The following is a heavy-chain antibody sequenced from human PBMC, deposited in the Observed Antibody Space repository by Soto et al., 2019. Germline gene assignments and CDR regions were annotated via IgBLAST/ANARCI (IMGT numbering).Heavy chain of an antibody. D-gene: IGHD3-3*01. CDR2: ISGSADGT. CDR3: AKDTVGGYSFWSGYYSDGLDV. Sequence: EVKLLESGGGLAQPGGSLRLSCVGSGFTFDSYAISWVRQAPGKGLQWISAISGSADGTDYAHSVKGRFTISRDNSRNTVLVQMDSLIVEDTALYYCAKDTVGGYSFWSGYYSDGLDVWGQGTMVTVSS. V-gene: IGHV3-23*01. CDR1: GFTFDSYA. J-gene: IGHJ3*01.